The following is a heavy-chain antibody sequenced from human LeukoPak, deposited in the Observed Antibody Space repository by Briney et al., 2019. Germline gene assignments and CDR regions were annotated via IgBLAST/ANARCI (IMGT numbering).Heavy chain of an antibody. CDR1: GYTFTGYY. V-gene: IGHV1-2*02. CDR2: INPNSGGT. J-gene: IGHJ4*02. D-gene: IGHD5-12*01. Sequence: GASVKVSCKASGYTFTGYYMHWVRQAPGQGLEWMGWINPNSGGTNYAQKFQGRVTMTRGTSISTAYMELSRLRSDDTAVYYCARPPIVATYFDYWGQGTLVTVSS. CDR3: ARPPIVATYFDY.